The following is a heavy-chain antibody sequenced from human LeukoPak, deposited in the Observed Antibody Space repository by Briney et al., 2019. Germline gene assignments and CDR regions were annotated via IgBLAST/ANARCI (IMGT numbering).Heavy chain of an antibody. CDR2: ISSSSSYI. V-gene: IGHV3-21*01. Sequence: GGSLRLSCAASGLSISAYSMNWVRQAPGKGLEWVSSISSSSSYIYYADSVKGRFTISRDNAKNSVSLQMNSLRAEDAAVYYCASFLWRNWYFDYWGQGTLVTVSS. CDR3: ASFLWRNWYFDY. D-gene: IGHD2/OR15-2a*01. J-gene: IGHJ4*02. CDR1: GLSISAYS.